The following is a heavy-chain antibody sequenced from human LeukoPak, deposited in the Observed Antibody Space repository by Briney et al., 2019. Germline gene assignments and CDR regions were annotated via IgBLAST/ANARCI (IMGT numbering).Heavy chain of an antibody. J-gene: IGHJ4*02. D-gene: IGHD1-1*01. CDR3: APTAEAYTRNWNV. V-gene: IGHV1-2*02. CDR1: GYTFTHDY. Sequence: GASVKVSCKPSGYTFTHDYMHWVRQAPGQGLEFMGWINPDSGFTNLAPKFQGRVTLTRDTSISTAYLELRRLRSDDTAVYYCAPTAEAYTRNWNVWGLGTLVTVSS. CDR2: INPDSGFT.